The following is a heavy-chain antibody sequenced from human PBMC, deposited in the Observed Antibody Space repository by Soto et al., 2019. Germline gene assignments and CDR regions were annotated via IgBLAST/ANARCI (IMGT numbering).Heavy chain of an antibody. Sequence: SETLSLTCAVSGGSVSSSQWWTWVRQPPGKGLEWIAETHHSGNTNYNLSLKSRVTISLDTSKNQFSLNLISVTAADTAVYYYGLGTAIVTSSYCGQRSLVIVSS. J-gene: IGHJ1*01. CDR1: GGSVSSSQW. V-gene: IGHV4-4*02. CDR2: THHSGNT. D-gene: IGHD5-18*01. CDR3: GLGTAIVTSSY.